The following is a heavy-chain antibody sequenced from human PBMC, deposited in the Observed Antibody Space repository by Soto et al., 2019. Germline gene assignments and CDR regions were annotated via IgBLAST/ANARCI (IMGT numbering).Heavy chain of an antibody. CDR1: GYTLTDLS. Sequence: ASVKVSCKVSGYTLTDLSIHWVRQAPGKGLEWMGGFDPEDGETIYAQKYQGRVTMTEDTSTDTAYMELSSLRSEDTAVYYCATAPNILTGRALGPWGQGTLVTVSS. CDR3: ATAPNILTGRALGP. CDR2: FDPEDGET. J-gene: IGHJ5*02. V-gene: IGHV1-24*01. D-gene: IGHD3-9*01.